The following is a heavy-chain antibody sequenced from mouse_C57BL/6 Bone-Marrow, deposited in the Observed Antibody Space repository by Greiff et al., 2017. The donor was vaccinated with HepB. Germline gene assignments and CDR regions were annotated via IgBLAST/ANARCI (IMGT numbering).Heavy chain of an antibody. CDR2: IDPANGNT. V-gene: IGHV14-3*01. D-gene: IGHD3-2*02. Sequence: EVQLVESVAELVRPGASVKLSCTASGFNIKNTYMHWVKQRPEQGLEWIGRIDPANGNTKYAPKFQGKATITADTSSNTAYLQLSSLTSEDTAIYYCARGGQLRLRDYAMDYWGQGTSVTVSS. CDR3: ARGGQLRLRDYAMDY. J-gene: IGHJ4*01. CDR1: GFNIKNTY.